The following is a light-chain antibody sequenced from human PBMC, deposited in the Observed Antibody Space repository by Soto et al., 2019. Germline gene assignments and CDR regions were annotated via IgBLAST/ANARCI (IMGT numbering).Light chain of an antibody. V-gene: IGLV2-8*01. CDR1: SSYVGGYNY. CDR2: EVS. Sequence: QSALTQPPSASGSPGQSVTISCTGTSSYVGGYNYVSWYQQHPGKAPKLMIYEVSKRPSGVPDRFSGSKSGNTASLTVSWLQAEDEDDYYCSSYAGSNNLLFGTGTKVTVL. CDR3: SSYAGSNNLL. J-gene: IGLJ1*01.